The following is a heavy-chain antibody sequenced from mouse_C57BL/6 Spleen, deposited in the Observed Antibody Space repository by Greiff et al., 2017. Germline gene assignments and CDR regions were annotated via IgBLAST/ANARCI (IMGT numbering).Heavy chain of an antibody. J-gene: IGHJ2*01. CDR1: GYTFTSYW. CDR3: ARGGTTVVYFDY. V-gene: IGHV1-59*01. D-gene: IGHD1-1*01. Sequence: QVQLKQPGAELVRPGTSVKLSCKASGYTFTSYWMHWVKQRPGQGLEWIGVIDPSDSYTNYNQKFKGKATLTVDTSSSTAYMQLSSLTSEDSAVYYCARGGTTVVYFDYWGQGTTLTVSS. CDR2: IDPSDSYT.